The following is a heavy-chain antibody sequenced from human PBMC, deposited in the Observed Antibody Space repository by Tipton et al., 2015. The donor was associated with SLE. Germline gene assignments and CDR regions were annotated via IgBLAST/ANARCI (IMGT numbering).Heavy chain of an antibody. CDR2: IYYNGGT. Sequence: TLSLTCTVSGGSISSYFWSWIRQPPGKGLEWIGHIYYNGGTNYNPSLKSRVTMSVGTAKNQFSLSLTSVTAADTAVYYCARVLGVVKSYYMDVWGKGTTVTVSS. D-gene: IGHD3-3*01. CDR3: ARVLGVVKSYYMDV. J-gene: IGHJ6*03. V-gene: IGHV4-59*08. CDR1: GGSISSYF.